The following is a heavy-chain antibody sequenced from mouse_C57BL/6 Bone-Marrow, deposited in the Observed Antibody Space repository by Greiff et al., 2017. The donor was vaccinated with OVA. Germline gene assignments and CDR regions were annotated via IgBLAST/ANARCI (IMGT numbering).Heavy chain of an antibody. D-gene: IGHD2-3*01. Sequence: QVQLQQPGAELVRPGTSVKLSCKASGYTFTSYWMHWVKQRPGQGLEWIGVIDPSDSYTNYNQKFKGKATLTVDTSSSPAYMQLSSLTSEDSAVYYCARWDGYYVRAYAMDYWGQGTSVTVSS. CDR3: ARWDGYYVRAYAMDY. V-gene: IGHV1-59*01. CDR2: IDPSDSYT. J-gene: IGHJ4*01. CDR1: GYTFTSYW.